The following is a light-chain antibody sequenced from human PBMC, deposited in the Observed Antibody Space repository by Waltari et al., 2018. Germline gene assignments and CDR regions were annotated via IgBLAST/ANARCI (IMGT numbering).Light chain of an antibody. J-gene: IGKJ1*01. CDR2: WAS. V-gene: IGKV4-1*01. CDR3: QQYDSPPWT. CDR1: QTILHNPNNNYY. Sequence: DIVMTQSPDSLAVSLGERATINCKSSQTILHNPNNNYYLAWYQQKPGQPPKLLIYWASTRESGVPDRCSGSGSGTDFTLTISSLQAEDVAVYYCQQYDSPPWTFGQGTKVEI.